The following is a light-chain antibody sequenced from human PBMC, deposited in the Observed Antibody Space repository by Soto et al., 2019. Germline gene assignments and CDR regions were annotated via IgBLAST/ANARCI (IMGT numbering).Light chain of an antibody. V-gene: IGLV1-44*01. J-gene: IGLJ3*02. CDR3: STWDDSLTAWV. Sequence: QSVLTQPPPASGTPGQRVTISCSGSSSNIGTNTVIWYQQLPGAAPKLLIYSNNQRPSGVPDRFSGSKSGTSASLAIKGLQSEDEAHFYCSTWDDSLTAWVFGGGTKLTV. CDR1: SSNIGTNT. CDR2: SNN.